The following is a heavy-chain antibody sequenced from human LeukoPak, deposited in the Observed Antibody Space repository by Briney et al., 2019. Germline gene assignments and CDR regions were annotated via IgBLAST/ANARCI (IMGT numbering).Heavy chain of an antibody. CDR1: GFTFSSYG. CDR3: ARDSFQWLRLDY. CDR2: IWYDGSNK. V-gene: IGHV3-33*01. J-gene: IGHJ4*02. Sequence: GRSLRLSCAASGFTFSSYGMHWVRQAPGKGLEWVAVIWYDGSNKYYADSVKGRFTISRDNSKNTLYLQMNSLRAEDTAVYYCARDSFQWLRLDYWGRGTLVTVSS. D-gene: IGHD5-12*01.